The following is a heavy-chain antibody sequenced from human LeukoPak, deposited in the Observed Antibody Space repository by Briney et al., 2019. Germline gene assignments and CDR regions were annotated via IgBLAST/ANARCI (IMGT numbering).Heavy chain of an antibody. CDR3: ARDGPWGYGYFYYYMDV. V-gene: IGHV4-59*01. J-gene: IGHJ6*03. CDR2: IYYSGST. CDR1: GGSISSYY. Sequence: SETLSLTCTVSGGSISSYYWSWIRQPPGKGLEWIGYIYYSGSTNYNPSLKSRVTISVDTSKNQFSLKLSSVTAADTAVYYCARDGPWGYGYFYYYMDVWGKGTTVTVSS. D-gene: IGHD5-18*01.